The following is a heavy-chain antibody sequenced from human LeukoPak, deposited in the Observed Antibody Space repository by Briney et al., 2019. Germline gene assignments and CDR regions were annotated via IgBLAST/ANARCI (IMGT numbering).Heavy chain of an antibody. J-gene: IGHJ3*02. Sequence: EASVKVSCKASGYTFTAGYYMHWVRQAPGQGLEWMGWINPNSGGTNYAQKFQGRVTMTRDTSISTAYMELSSLRSDDTAVYYRARGRRHYDSSAYYYEGDAFDIWGRGTMVTVSS. V-gene: IGHV1-2*02. CDR3: ARGRRHYDSSAYYYEGDAFDI. CDR1: GYTFTAGYY. D-gene: IGHD3-22*01. CDR2: INPNSGGT.